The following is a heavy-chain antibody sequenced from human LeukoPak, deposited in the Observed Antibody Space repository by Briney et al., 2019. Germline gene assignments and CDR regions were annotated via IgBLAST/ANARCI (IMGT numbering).Heavy chain of an antibody. CDR1: GFTFSSYS. J-gene: IGHJ6*02. CDR3: ARVWGYSYGSHYYYYGMDV. Sequence: GGSLRLSCAASGFTFSSYSMNWVRQAPGKGLEWVSYISSSSSTIYYADSVKGRFTISRDNAKNSLYLQMNSLRAEDTAVYYCARVWGYSYGSHYYYYGMDVWGQGTTVTVSS. CDR2: ISSSSSTI. D-gene: IGHD5-18*01. V-gene: IGHV3-48*01.